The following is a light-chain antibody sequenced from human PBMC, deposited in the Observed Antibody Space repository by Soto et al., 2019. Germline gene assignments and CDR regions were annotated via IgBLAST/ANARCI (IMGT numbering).Light chain of an antibody. Sequence: DIQMTQSPSTLSASVGDRVTITCRASQSITSWLAWYQQKPGKAPKLLIYKASILESGVPSRFSGSGSGTDFTLTLSSLQPDDFATYYCQHYNTYWTFGQGTKVEIK. V-gene: IGKV1-5*03. CDR2: KAS. CDR1: QSITSW. J-gene: IGKJ1*01. CDR3: QHYNTYWT.